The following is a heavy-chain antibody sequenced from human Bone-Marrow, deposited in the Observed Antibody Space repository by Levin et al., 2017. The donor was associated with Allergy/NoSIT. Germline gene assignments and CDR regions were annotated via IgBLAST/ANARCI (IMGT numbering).Heavy chain of an antibody. CDR2: IYHSGST. CDR3: ARAGGYCENTSCYAGGWLDP. V-gene: IGHV4-4*02. CDR1: GDSISSSDW. D-gene: IGHD2-2*01. J-gene: IGHJ5*02. Sequence: SETLSLTCVVSGDSISSSDWWTWVRQPPGKGLEWIGEIYHSGSTNYNPSLKSRVTISVDKSKNQFSLKLSSVTAADTAVYYCARAGGYCENTSCYAGGWLDPWGQGTLVIVSS.